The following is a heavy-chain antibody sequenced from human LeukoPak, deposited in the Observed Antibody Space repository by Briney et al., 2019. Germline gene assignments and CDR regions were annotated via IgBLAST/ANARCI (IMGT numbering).Heavy chain of an antibody. J-gene: IGHJ4*02. CDR1: GFTFSAYS. CDR3: AKAQHSSSHL. Sequence: GGSLRLSCVASGFTFSAYSMTWVRQAPGKGLNWVSSISVSGGGTYYADSVRGRFTISRDNSKNTLYLHMNSLRAEDTAVYYCAKAQHSSSHLWGQGTLVTVSS. CDR2: ISVSGGGT. V-gene: IGHV3-23*01. D-gene: IGHD6-13*01.